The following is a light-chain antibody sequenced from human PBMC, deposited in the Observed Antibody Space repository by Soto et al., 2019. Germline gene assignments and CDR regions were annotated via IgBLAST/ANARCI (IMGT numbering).Light chain of an antibody. CDR2: EVS. CDR3: SSHTTSSTVL. V-gene: IGLV2-14*03. Sequence: QSVLTQPASVSGSPGQSITITCTGTKSDVGNYNFVSWYQQHPGKAPQLMIYEVSNRPSGVSNRFSGSKSGNTASLTISGLQTEDEADYYCSSHTTSSTVLFGGGTKVTVL. CDR1: KSDVGNYNF. J-gene: IGLJ3*02.